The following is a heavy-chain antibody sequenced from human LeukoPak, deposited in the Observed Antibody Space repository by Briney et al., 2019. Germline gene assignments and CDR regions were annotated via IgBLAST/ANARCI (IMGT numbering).Heavy chain of an antibody. CDR3: ARDRSSVDTAMAFYYYYYMDV. V-gene: IGHV1-46*01. CDR2: INPSGGST. D-gene: IGHD5-18*01. CDR1: GYTFTSYY. J-gene: IGHJ6*03. Sequence: ASVKVSCKASGYTFTSYYMHWVRQAPGQGLEWMGIINPSGGSTSYAQKFQGRVTMTRDMSTSTVYMELSSLRSEDTAVYYCARDRSSVDTAMAFYYYYYMDVWGKGTTVTISS.